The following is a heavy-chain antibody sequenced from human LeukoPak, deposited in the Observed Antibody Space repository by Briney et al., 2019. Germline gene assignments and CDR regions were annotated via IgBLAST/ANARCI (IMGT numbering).Heavy chain of an antibody. V-gene: IGHV4-59*01. CDR3: ARVDDSSGPYFDY. J-gene: IGHJ4*02. CDR1: GGSISSYY. CDR2: IYYSGST. D-gene: IGHD3-22*01. Sequence: SETLSLTCTVSGGSISSYYWSWVRRAPGKGLEWVGYIYYSGSTNYNPSLKSRVTISVDTSKNQFSLKLSSVTAADTAVYYCARVDDSSGPYFDYWGQGTLVTVSS.